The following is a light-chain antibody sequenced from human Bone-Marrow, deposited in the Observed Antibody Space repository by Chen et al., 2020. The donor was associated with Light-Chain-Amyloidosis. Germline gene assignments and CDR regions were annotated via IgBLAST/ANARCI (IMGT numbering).Light chain of an antibody. J-gene: IGKJ2*03. CDR3: HQYYSPDS. Sequence: DIVMTQSPDSLTLSLGERATINCKSSQSVLYSSNNKNYLAWYHQKPGQPPNLLIYWASTRKSGVHDRFSGSGSGTDFTLTIRSLQAEDVAVYYCHQYYSPDSFGQGTKLEIK. V-gene: IGKV4-1*01. CDR1: QSVLYSSNNKNY. CDR2: WAS.